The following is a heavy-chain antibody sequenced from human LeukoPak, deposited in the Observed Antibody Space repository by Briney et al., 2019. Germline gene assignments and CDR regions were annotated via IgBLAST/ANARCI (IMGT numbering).Heavy chain of an antibody. CDR3: ATRVEMATILDY. D-gene: IGHD5-24*01. CDR2: IYYSGST. J-gene: IGHJ4*02. Sequence: SETLSLTCTVSGGSISSSSYYWGWSRQPPGKGREWIGSIYYSGSTYYNPSLKSRVTITVATSKNQFSLKLSSVTAADTAVYYCATRVEMATILDYWGQGTLVTVSS. V-gene: IGHV4-39*01. CDR1: GGSISSSSYY.